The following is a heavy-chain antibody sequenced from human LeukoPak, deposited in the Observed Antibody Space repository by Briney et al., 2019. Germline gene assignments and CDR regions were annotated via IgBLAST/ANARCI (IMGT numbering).Heavy chain of an antibody. CDR3: ARGRYSSSWGDYFDY. CDR1: GGSISSYY. CDR2: IYYSGST. V-gene: IGHV4-59*01. J-gene: IGHJ4*02. D-gene: IGHD6-13*01. Sequence: SETLSLTCTVSGGSISSYYWSWIRQPPGKGLEWIGYIYYSGSTNYNPSLKSRVTISVDTSKNQFSLKLSSVTAADTAVYYCARGRYSSSWGDYFDYWGQGTLVTVSS.